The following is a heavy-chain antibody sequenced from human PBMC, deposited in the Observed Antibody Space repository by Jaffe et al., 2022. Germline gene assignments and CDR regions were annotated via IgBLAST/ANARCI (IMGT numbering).Heavy chain of an antibody. Sequence: QVQLVQSGAEVKKPGSSVKVSCKASGGTFSSYAISWVRQAPGQGLEWMGGIIPIFGTANYAQKFQGRVTITTDESTSTAYMELSSLRSEDTAVYYCARTYYYDSSGYSDYYYYYMDVWGKGTTVTVSS. J-gene: IGHJ6*03. CDR2: IIPIFGTA. CDR3: ARTYYYDSSGYSDYYYYYMDV. D-gene: IGHD3-22*01. CDR1: GGTFSSYA. V-gene: IGHV1-69*05.